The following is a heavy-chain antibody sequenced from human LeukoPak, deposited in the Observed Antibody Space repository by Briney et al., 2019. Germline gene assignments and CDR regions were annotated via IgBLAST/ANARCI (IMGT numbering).Heavy chain of an antibody. CDR1: GFTFSSYA. V-gene: IGHV3-23*01. D-gene: IGHD6-13*01. CDR3: ARSGSSWYRFDY. CDR2: VSGSGSST. J-gene: IGHJ4*02. Sequence: PGGSLRLSCEASGFTFSSYAMSWVRQAPGKGLEWVSVVSGSGSSTYSADSVKGRFIISRDNSKNTLFLQMNSLRAEDTAVYYCARSGSSWYRFDYWGQGTLVTVSS.